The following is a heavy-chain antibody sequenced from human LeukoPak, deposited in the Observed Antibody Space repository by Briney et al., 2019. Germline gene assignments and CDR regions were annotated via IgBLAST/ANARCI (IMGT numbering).Heavy chain of an antibody. CDR1: GYTFTTYG. CDR3: ARDGVYRYLDY. CDR2: IGAYNGNT. J-gene: IGHJ4*02. V-gene: IGHV1-18*01. Sequence: ASVKVSCKASGYTFTTYGINWVRQAPGQGLEWMGWIGAYNGNTKYVQKFQGRVTMTRDTSISTAYMELSRLRSDDTAVYYCARDGVYRYLDYWGQGTLVTVSS. D-gene: IGHD6-13*01.